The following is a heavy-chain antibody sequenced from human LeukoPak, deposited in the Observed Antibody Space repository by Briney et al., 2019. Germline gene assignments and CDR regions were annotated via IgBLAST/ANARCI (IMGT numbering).Heavy chain of an antibody. J-gene: IGHJ3*02. CDR2: INPNSGGT. Sequence: ASVKVSCKASGYTFTGYYMHWVRQAPGQGLEWMGRINPNSGGTNYAQKFQGRVTMTRDTSISTAYMELSRLRSDDTAVYHCARDSPYYYDSSGFDAFDIWGQGTMVTVSS. D-gene: IGHD3-22*01. V-gene: IGHV1-2*06. CDR1: GYTFTGYY. CDR3: ARDSPYYYDSSGFDAFDI.